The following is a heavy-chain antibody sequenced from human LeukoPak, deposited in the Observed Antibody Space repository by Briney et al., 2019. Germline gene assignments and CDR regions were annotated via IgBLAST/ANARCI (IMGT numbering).Heavy chain of an antibody. D-gene: IGHD1-26*01. CDR2: FDPEDGET. CDR3: ATGYSGTYYPYY. J-gene: IGHJ4*02. CDR1: GYTLTELS. V-gene: IGHV1-24*01. Sequence: ASVKVSCKVSGYTLTELSIHWVRRAPGKGLEWMGGFDPEDGETIYAQRFQGRVTMTEDTSTDTTYMELSSLRSEDTAVYYCATGYSGTYYPYYWGQGTLVTVPS.